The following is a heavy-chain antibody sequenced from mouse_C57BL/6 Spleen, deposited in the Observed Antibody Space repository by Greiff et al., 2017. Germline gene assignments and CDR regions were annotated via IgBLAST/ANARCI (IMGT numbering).Heavy chain of an antibody. D-gene: IGHD1-1*01. Sequence: VQLKESGEGLVKPGGSLKLSCAASGFTFSSYAMSWVRQTPEKRLEWVAYISSGGDYIYYADTVKGRFTISRDNARNTLYLQMSSLKSEDTAMYYCTRADYYGSSSFDYWGQGTTRTVSS. CDR1: GFTFSSYA. J-gene: IGHJ2*01. CDR3: TRADYYGSSSFDY. V-gene: IGHV5-9-1*02. CDR2: ISSGGDYI.